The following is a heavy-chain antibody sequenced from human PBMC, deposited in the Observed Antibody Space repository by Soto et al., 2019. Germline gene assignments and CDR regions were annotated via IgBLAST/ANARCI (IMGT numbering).Heavy chain of an antibody. V-gene: IGHV4-34*01. CDR2: INHSGST. CDR1: GGSFSGYY. J-gene: IGHJ4*02. CDR3: ARGDGRNFDY. Sequence: QVQLQQWGAGLLKPSETLSLTCAVYGGSFSGYYWSWIRQPPGKGLEWIGEINHSGSTNYNPSLKCLVTISVDTSKNQFSLKLSSVTAADTAVYYCARGDGRNFDYWGQGTLVTVSS.